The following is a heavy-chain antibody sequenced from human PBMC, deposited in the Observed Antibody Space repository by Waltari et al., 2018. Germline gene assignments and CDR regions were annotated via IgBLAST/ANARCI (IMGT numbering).Heavy chain of an antibody. CDR1: GFTFSSYS. D-gene: IGHD3-10*01. J-gene: IGHJ4*02. CDR3: ARDYITMVQGDPGVFDY. Sequence: EVQLVESGGGLVKPGGSLRLSCAASGFTFSSYSMNWVRQAPGKGLEWVSSISSSSSYIYYADSVKGRLTISRDNAKNSLYMQMNSLRAEDTAVYYCARDYITMVQGDPGVFDYWRQGTLVTVSS. CDR2: ISSSSSYI. V-gene: IGHV3-21*01.